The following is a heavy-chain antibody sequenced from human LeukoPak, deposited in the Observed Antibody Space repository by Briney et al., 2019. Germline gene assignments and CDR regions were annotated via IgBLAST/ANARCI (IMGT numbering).Heavy chain of an antibody. J-gene: IGHJ4*02. Sequence: PGGSLRLSCAASGFTFSSYSMNWVRQAPGKGLERVSYISSSSRTINYADSVKGRFTISRDNAKNSLYLQMNSLRAEDTAVYYCARDFHRRLYDSSGYYPYWGQGTLVTVSS. CDR2: ISSSSRTI. CDR1: GFTFSSYS. CDR3: ARDFHRRLYDSSGYYPY. D-gene: IGHD3-22*01. V-gene: IGHV3-48*01.